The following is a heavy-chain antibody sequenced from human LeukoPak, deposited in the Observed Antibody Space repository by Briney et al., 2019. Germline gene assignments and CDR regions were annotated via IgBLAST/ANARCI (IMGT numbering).Heavy chain of an antibody. CDR3: ARDDPGITIFGVVSSAYGMDV. D-gene: IGHD3-3*01. J-gene: IGHJ6*02. Sequence: GRSLRLSCTASGFTFSSYGMHWVRQAPGKGLDWVAVVWSDGSTKYYGDSVKGRFTISRDKSKNTLYLQMNSLRAEDTAVYYCARDDPGITIFGVVSSAYGMDVWGQGTTVTVSS. CDR1: GFTFSSYG. CDR2: VWSDGSTK. V-gene: IGHV3-33*01.